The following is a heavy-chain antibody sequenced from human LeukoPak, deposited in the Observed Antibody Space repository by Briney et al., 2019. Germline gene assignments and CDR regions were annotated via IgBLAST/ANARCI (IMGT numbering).Heavy chain of an antibody. CDR2: IYYSGST. J-gene: IGHJ4*02. Sequence: SETLSLTCTVSGGSISSSSYYWGWIRQPPGKGLEWIGSIYYSGSTYYNPSLKSRVTISVDTSKNQFSLKLSSVTAADTAVYYCARDRSLYYYDSSGAPEVWGQGTLVTVSS. CDR3: ARDRSLYYYDSSGAPEV. D-gene: IGHD3-22*01. CDR1: GGSISSSSYY. V-gene: IGHV4-39*02.